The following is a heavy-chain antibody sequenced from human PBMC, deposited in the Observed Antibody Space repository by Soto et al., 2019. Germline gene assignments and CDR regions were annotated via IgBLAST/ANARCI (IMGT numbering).Heavy chain of an antibody. V-gene: IGHV3-30*03. CDR1: GFTFSSYG. Sequence: GGSLRLSCAASGFTFSSYGMHWVRQAPGKGLEWVAVISYDGSNKYYADSVKGRFTISRDNSKNTLYLQMNSLRAEDTAVYYCTTDEGLDYWGQGTLVTVSS. CDR3: TTDEGLDY. CDR2: ISYDGSNK. J-gene: IGHJ4*02.